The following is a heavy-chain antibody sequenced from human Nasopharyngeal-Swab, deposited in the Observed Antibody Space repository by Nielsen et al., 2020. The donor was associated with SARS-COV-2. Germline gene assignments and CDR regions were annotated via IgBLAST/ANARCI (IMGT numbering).Heavy chain of an antibody. D-gene: IGHD2-8*01. V-gene: IGHV3-53*01. J-gene: IGHJ4*02. Sequence: GESLKISCAASGFTLSSNHMSWVRQAPGKGLEWVSVTNNVGDAYYADSVRGRFTISRDTSKNTLYLQMNSLRAEDTAEYYCAAFNGFDCWGQGTLVTVSS. CDR3: AAFNGFDC. CDR2: TNNVGDA. CDR1: GFTLSSNH.